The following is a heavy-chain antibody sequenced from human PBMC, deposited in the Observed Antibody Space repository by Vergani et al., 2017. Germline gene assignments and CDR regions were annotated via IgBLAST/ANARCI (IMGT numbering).Heavy chain of an antibody. CDR1: GFTFSSYW. D-gene: IGHD3-16*01. CDR3: ARDLRGSYYYYYMDV. V-gene: IGHV3-7*01. Sequence: EVQLLESGGGLAQPGGSLRLSCAASGFTFSSYWMSWVRQAPGKGLEWVANIKQDGSEKYYVDSVKGRFTISRDNAKNSLYLQMNSLRAEDTAVYYCARDLRGSYYYYYMDVWGKGTTVTVSS. CDR2: IKQDGSEK. J-gene: IGHJ6*03.